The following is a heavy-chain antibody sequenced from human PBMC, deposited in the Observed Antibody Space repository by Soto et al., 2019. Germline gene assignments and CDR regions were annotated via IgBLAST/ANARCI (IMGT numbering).Heavy chain of an antibody. Sequence: GSLRLACSASGFTFSDYYMSWIRQAPGKGLEWVSYISSSSSYTNYADSVKGRFTISRDNAKNSLYLQMNSLRAEDTAVYYCARGSTMIVVQWGQGTLVTVYS. CDR2: ISSSSSYT. CDR3: ARGSTMIVVQ. J-gene: IGHJ4*02. D-gene: IGHD3-22*01. V-gene: IGHV3-11*06. CDR1: GFTFSDYY.